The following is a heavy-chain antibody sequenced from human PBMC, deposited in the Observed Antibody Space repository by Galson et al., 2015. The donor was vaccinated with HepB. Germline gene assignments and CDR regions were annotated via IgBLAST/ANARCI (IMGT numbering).Heavy chain of an antibody. CDR3: ARSILRARLFDY. V-gene: IGHV3-21*01. D-gene: IGHD1-26*01. CDR1: GFAHSSYS. Sequence: SLRHSCAAPGFAHSSYSMNWVRQAPGKGLESVSSMASSGNYIYYADTLRGRFTISRDNAENSLYLQMTSLRAEDTAVYYCARSILRARLFDYWGQGTLLTVSS. CDR2: MASSGNYI. J-gene: IGHJ4*02.